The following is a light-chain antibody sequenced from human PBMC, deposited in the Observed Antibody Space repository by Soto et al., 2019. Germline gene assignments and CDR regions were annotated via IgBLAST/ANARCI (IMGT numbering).Light chain of an antibody. CDR2: AAS. J-gene: IGKJ2*01. CDR1: QGISNY. Sequence: EIQMTQSPSSLSASVGERVTITCRASQGISNYLAWYQQKPGKVPKLLIYAASTLHSGVPSRFSGSGSGTDFTLTISSLQPVDVATYYWQKYNSAPYTFGQGTKLEI. CDR3: QKYNSAPYT. V-gene: IGKV1-27*01.